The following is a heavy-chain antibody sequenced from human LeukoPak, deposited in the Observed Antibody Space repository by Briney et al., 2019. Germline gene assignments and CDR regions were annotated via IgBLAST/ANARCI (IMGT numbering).Heavy chain of an antibody. V-gene: IGHV1-8*01. J-gene: IGHJ4*02. CDR2: MNPNSGNT. D-gene: IGHD6-13*01. Sequence: SSVKVSYKPSGYTFTSYDINWVRQATGQGLEWMGWMNPNSGNTGYAQKFQGRVTMTRNTSISTAYMELSSLRSEDTAVYYCAAGIGAAGTFYWGQGTLVTVSS. CDR3: AAGIGAAGTFY. CDR1: GYTFTSYD.